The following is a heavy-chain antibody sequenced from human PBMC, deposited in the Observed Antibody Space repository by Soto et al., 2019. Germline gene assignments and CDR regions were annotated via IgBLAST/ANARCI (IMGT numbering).Heavy chain of an antibody. V-gene: IGHV3-30*18. Sequence: QVQLVESGGGVVQPGRSLRLSCAASGFSFSSFGMHWVRQAPGKGLEWVAFNSYDGSNKYYADSVKGRFTISRDSSEKTLYLQMNSLRPEDTAVHYCAKALGELSPESYDYWGQGTLVTVSS. CDR1: GFSFSSFG. CDR2: NSYDGSNK. D-gene: IGHD3-16*02. CDR3: AKALGELSPESYDY. J-gene: IGHJ4*02.